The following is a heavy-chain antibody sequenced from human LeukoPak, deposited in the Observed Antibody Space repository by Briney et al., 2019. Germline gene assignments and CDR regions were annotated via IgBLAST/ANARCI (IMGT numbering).Heavy chain of an antibody. J-gene: IGHJ4*02. CDR1: GFTFSDYY. D-gene: IGHD3-10*01. Sequence: GGSLRLSCAASGFTFSDYYMSWTRQAPGKGLDWVSYISSSGSTKYYADSVKGRFTISRDNAKNSYLQMNSLRAEDTATYYCARDGHAYGRGSPHYWGQGTLVTVSS. CDR2: ISSSGSTK. V-gene: IGHV3-11*01. CDR3: ARDGHAYGRGSPHY.